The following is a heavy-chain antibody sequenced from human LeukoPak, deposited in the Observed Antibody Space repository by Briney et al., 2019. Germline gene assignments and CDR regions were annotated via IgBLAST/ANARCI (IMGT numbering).Heavy chain of an antibody. D-gene: IGHD6-13*01. V-gene: IGHV3-21*01. J-gene: IGHJ4*02. Sequence: KPGGSLRLSCAASGFTFSSYSMNWVRQAPGKGLEWVSSISSSSSYIYYADSVKGRFTISRDNAKNSLYLQMNSLRAEDTAVYYCARDMTSRSWHAFDYWGQGTLVTVSS. CDR1: GFTFSSYS. CDR2: ISSSSSYI. CDR3: ARDMTSRSWHAFDY.